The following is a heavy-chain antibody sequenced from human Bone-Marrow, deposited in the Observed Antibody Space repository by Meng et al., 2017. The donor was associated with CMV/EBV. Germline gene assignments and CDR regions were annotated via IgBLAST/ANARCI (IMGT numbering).Heavy chain of an antibody. Sequence: GGSLRLSCAASGFTFSSYAMHWVRQAPGKGLEWVAVISYDGSNKYYADSVKGRFTISRDNSKNTLYLQMNSLRAEDTALYYCAKSLMVYAEFDYWGQGTLVTVSS. CDR3: AKSLMVYAEFDY. CDR2: ISYDGSNK. J-gene: IGHJ4*02. D-gene: IGHD2-8*01. CDR1: GFTFSSYA. V-gene: IGHV3-30*04.